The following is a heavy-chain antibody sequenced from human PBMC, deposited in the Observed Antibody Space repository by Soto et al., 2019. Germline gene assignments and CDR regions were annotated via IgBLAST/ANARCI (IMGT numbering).Heavy chain of an antibody. Sequence: GGSLRLSCTASGFTFGDYAMSWFRQAPGKGLEWVGFIRSKAYGGTTEYAASVKGKFTISRDDSKSIAYLQMNNLKTEDTAVYYCTRYLVPAPGEHDYDILTGHWGDYYYGMDVWGQGTTVTVSS. CDR3: TRYLVPAPGEHDYDILTGHWGDYYYGMDV. CDR2: IRSKAYGGTT. J-gene: IGHJ6*02. V-gene: IGHV3-49*03. CDR1: GFTFGDYA. D-gene: IGHD3-9*01.